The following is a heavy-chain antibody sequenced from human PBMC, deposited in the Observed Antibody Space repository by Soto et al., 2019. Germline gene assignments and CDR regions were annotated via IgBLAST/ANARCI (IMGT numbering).Heavy chain of an antibody. CDR1: GFTFSSYS. Sequence: GGSLRLSCAASGFTFSSYSMNWVRQAPGKGLEWVSSISSSSSYIYYADSVKGRFTISRDNAKNSLYLQMNSLRAEDTAVYYCARDLEGGWGVVVVAAIYAFDIWGQGTMVTVSS. J-gene: IGHJ3*02. CDR3: ARDLEGGWGVVVVAAIYAFDI. CDR2: ISSSSSYI. V-gene: IGHV3-21*01. D-gene: IGHD2-15*01.